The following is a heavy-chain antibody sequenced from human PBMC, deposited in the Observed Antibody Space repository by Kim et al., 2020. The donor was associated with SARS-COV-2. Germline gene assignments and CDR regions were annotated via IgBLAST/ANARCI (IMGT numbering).Heavy chain of an antibody. CDR2: IKKDGSEK. J-gene: IGHJ4*02. D-gene: IGHD3-16*02. Sequence: GGSLRLSCAASGFTFSSYWMNWVRQAPGKGLEWVANIKKDGSEKYYVDSVKGRFTISRDNAKNSLSLQMNSLRAEDTAIYYCARGGKITCGGVIANWGQGTLVTVSS. CDR1: GFTFSSYW. V-gene: IGHV3-7*03. CDR3: ARGGKITCGGVIAN.